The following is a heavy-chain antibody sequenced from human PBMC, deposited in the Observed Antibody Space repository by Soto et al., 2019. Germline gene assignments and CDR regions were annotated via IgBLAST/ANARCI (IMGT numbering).Heavy chain of an antibody. Sequence: GASVKVSCKASGYTFTSYGISWVRQAPGQGHEWMGWISAYNGNTNYAQKLQGRVTMTTDTSTSTAYMELRSLRSDDTAVYYCAREGGHSGSYYYYYGMDVWGQGTTVTVSS. J-gene: IGHJ6*02. V-gene: IGHV1-18*04. CDR1: GYTFTSYG. D-gene: IGHD1-26*01. CDR3: AREGGHSGSYYYYYGMDV. CDR2: ISAYNGNT.